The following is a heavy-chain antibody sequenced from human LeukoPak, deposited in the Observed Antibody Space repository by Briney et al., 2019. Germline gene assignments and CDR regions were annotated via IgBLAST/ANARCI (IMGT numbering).Heavy chain of an antibody. J-gene: IGHJ5*02. Sequence: SETLSLTCAVSGYSITSSSWWGWIRQPPGQGLEWIGYIYHSGTTYYNPSLQSRVTMSVDTSKNQFSLKLSSVTAVDTAVYYCARSRAFNSGAFDPWGQGSLVTVSS. V-gene: IGHV4-28*01. CDR3: ARSRAFNSGAFDP. CDR1: GYSITSSSW. D-gene: IGHD1-26*01. CDR2: IYHSGTT.